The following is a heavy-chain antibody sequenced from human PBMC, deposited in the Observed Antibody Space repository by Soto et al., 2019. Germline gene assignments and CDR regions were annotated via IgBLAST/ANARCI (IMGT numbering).Heavy chain of an antibody. CDR1: AFSLSTSGVG. CDR3: ARVVAARITYYLDS. D-gene: IGHD2-21*01. V-gene: IGHV2-5*02. J-gene: IGHJ4*02. CDR2: IYWDEDK. Sequence: QITLKESGTPLVKPTQTLTLTCTFSAFSLSTSGVGVGWIRQPPGKALAWLTFIYWDEDKRYSPSLKSKLTIPKDSAKSQLVLTITNMHPEDTAAYYCARVVAARITYYLDSWGQETLVTVAS.